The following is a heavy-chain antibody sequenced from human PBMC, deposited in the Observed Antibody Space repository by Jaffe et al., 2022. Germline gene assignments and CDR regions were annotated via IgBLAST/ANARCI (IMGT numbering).Heavy chain of an antibody. CDR1: GFTFDDYA. V-gene: IGHV3-9*01. D-gene: IGHD3-22*01. Sequence: EVQLVESGGGLVQPGRSLRLSCAASGFTFDDYAMHWVRQAPGKGLEWVSGISWNSGSIGYADSVKGRFTISRDNAKNSLYLQMNSLRAEDTALYYCAKDGKVVNNYYYYYYMDVWGKGTTVTVSS. J-gene: IGHJ6*03. CDR2: ISWNSGSI. CDR3: AKDGKVVNNYYYYYYMDV.